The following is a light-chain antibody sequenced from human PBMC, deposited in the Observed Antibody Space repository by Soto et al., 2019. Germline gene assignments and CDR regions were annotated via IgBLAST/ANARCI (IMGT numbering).Light chain of an antibody. J-gene: IGLJ3*02. Sequence: QSVLTQPPSVSEAPRQRVTISCSGSWSNVGDNAVNWYQQLPGKAPKLLIYYDDLRPSGVSGRFSGSKSGTSASLAISGLQSEDEGDYYCAAWDDSLNGWVFGGGTKLTVL. CDR1: WSNVGDNA. V-gene: IGLV1-36*01. CDR2: YDD. CDR3: AAWDDSLNGWV.